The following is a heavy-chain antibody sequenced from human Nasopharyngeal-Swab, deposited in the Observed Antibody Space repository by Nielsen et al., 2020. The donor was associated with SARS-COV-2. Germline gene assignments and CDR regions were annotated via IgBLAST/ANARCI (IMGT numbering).Heavy chain of an antibody. CDR1: GFTVSSNY. Sequence: GGSLRLSCVASGFTVSSNYMSWVRQAPGKGLEWVSVIYSGGSTYYADSVKGRFTISRDNSKNTLYLQMNSLRAEDTAVYYCARWMAGHYGMDVWGQGTTVTVSS. CDR2: IYSGGST. V-gene: IGHV3-53*01. J-gene: IGHJ6*02. D-gene: IGHD6-19*01. CDR3: ARWMAGHYGMDV.